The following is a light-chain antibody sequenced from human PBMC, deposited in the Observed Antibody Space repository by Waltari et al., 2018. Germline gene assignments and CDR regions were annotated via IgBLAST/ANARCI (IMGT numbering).Light chain of an antibody. CDR2: RDS. CDR1: NIGSKS. V-gene: IGLV3-21*02. J-gene: IGLJ3*02. CDR3: QVWDNSSDHVV. Sequence: SYVLSQPPSVSLAPGQTARVTCGGTNIGSKSVHWYQQKPGQAPVLVIYRDSVRPSGIPERFSGSNSGNTATLSISRVEAGDEADYYCQVWDNSSDHVVFGGGTTVTVL.